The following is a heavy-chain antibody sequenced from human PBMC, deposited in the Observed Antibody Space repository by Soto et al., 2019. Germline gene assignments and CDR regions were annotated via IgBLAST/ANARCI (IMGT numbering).Heavy chain of an antibody. V-gene: IGHV4-39*01. CDR2: IYDSGST. Sequence: PSETLSLTCTVSGGFISRSSYYWGWIRQPPGKGLEWIAIIYDSGSTYYNPSLKSRVTISVDTSRNQFSLNLSSVTAAATAVYYCARGLEVLTGYSYLRPLYAFDIWGQGTMVTVSS. CDR3: ARGLEVLTGYSYLRPLYAFDI. D-gene: IGHD3-9*01. J-gene: IGHJ3*02. CDR1: GGFISRSSYY.